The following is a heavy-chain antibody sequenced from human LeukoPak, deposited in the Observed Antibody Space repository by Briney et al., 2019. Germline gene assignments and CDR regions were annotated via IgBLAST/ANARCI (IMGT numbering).Heavy chain of an antibody. J-gene: IGHJ6*03. CDR2: IHYSGST. Sequence: SETLSLTCTVSGGSISSSSYYWAWIRQPPGKGLEWIGSIHYSGSTYYNPSLQSRVTISIDTSKNQFSLKLSSVTAADTAVYYCARDSRYYDILTGYNSGYYYMDVWGKGTTVTISS. D-gene: IGHD3-9*01. V-gene: IGHV4-39*07. CDR1: GGSISSSSYY. CDR3: ARDSRYYDILTGYNSGYYYMDV.